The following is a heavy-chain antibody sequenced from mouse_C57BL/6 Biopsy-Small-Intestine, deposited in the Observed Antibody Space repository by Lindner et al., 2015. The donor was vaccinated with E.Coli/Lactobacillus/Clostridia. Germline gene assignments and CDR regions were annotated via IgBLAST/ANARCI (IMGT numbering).Heavy chain of an antibody. J-gene: IGHJ4*01. V-gene: IGHV1-42*01. CDR1: GYSFTGYY. D-gene: IGHD3-2*02. Sequence: VQLQESGPELVKPGASVKISCKASGYSFTGYYMNWVKQSPEKSLEWIGEINPSTGGTTYNQKFKGKATLTVNKSSSTAYMELRSLTSEDSAVYFCARGGAQALYAMDYWGQGTSVTVSS. CDR3: ARGGAQALYAMDY. CDR2: INPSTGGT.